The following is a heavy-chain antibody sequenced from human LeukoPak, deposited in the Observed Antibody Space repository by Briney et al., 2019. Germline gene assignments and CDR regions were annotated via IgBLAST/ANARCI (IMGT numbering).Heavy chain of an antibody. V-gene: IGHV1-69*04. CDR1: GGTFSSYA. J-gene: IGHJ3*02. CDR2: IIPILGIA. D-gene: IGHD6-13*01. CDR3: ARVSSIAAAGIDAFDI. Sequence: ASATVSCKASGGTFSSYAISWVRQAPGQGLEWMGRIIPILGIANYAQKFQGRVTITADKSTSTAYMELSSLRSEDTAVYYCARVSSIAAAGIDAFDIWGQGTMVTVSS.